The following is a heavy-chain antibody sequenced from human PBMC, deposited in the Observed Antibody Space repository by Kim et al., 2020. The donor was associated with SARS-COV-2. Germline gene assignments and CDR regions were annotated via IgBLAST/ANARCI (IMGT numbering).Heavy chain of an antibody. J-gene: IGHJ3*02. V-gene: IGHV3-48*02. Sequence: YTGDSVRGRVTVARDNAKNLLFLQMNSLTDEDTAVYYCVRDSAWAFDMWGRGTMVTVSS. CDR3: VRDSAWAFDM.